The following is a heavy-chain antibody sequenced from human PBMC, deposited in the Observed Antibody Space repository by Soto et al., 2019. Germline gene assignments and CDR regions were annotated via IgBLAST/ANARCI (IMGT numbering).Heavy chain of an antibody. CDR2: IFYDGSET. J-gene: IGHJ4*02. V-gene: IGHV3-33*01. Sequence: QVQLVESGGGVFQPGRPLRLSCATSGFTFSSYGLHWVRQAPGKGLEWVALIFYDGSETYYADSVKGRFTISRDYSKNTLYLQVNSLRPDDTANYYCARDRSSGFSTGWHTSRDHWGRGTLVTVSS. CDR3: ARDRSSGFSTGWHTSRDH. D-gene: IGHD7-27*01. CDR1: GFTFSSYG.